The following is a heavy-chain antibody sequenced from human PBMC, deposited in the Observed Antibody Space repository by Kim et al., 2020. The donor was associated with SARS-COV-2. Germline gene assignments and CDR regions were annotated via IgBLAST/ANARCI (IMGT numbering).Heavy chain of an antibody. Sequence: GGSTYYAESVKGRFTISRDNSKNTLYLQMNNLRAEDTALYFCAKSFQSSNWGQGTLVTVSS. D-gene: IGHD3-16*02. J-gene: IGHJ4*02. CDR3: AKSFQSSN. V-gene: IGHV3-23*01. CDR2: GGST.